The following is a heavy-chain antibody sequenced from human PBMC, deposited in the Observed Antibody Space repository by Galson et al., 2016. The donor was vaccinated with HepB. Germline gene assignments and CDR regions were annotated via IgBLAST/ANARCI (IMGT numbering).Heavy chain of an antibody. Sequence: SVKVSCKESGYTFTKYAMHWVRQAPGQRLEGMGWINPGNGNIEHSQKFQGRVTITRDTSANTAYMELSSLRSEDTAVYYCALSGSYYKSFFDYWGQGTLVTVSS. CDR3: ALSGSYYKSFFDY. J-gene: IGHJ4*02. D-gene: IGHD3-10*01. CDR1: GYTFTKYA. CDR2: INPGNGNI. V-gene: IGHV1-3*01.